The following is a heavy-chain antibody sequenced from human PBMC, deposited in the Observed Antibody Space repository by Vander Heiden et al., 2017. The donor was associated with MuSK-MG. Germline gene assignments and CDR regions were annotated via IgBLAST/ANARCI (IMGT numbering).Heavy chain of an antibody. J-gene: IGHJ4*02. CDR3: AKVSLFGGVTTTPFDY. CDR2: ISGGGGST. V-gene: IGHV3-23*01. CDR1: GFTFSSYG. Sequence: EVQLLESGGGLVQPGGFVRLSCAASGFTFSSYGMNWVRQAPGKGLEWVSGISGGGGSTYSADSVKGRFTISRDNSKNTLYLQMNSLRAEETAVYFCAKVSLFGGVTTTPFDYWGQGTLVTVSS. D-gene: IGHD3-3*01.